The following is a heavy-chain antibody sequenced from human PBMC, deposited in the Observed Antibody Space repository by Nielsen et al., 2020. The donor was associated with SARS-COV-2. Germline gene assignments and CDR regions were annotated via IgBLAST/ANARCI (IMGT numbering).Heavy chain of an antibody. D-gene: IGHD5-24*01. J-gene: IGHJ4*02. V-gene: IGHV1-69*13. CDR1: GGTFSSYA. CDR3: ASLRGDGYDHNMDY. CDR2: IIPIFGTA. Sequence: SVKVSCKASGGTFSSYAISWVRQAPGQGLEWMGGIIPIFGTANYAQKFQGRVTITADESTSTAYMELSSLRSEDTAVYYCASLRGDGYDHNMDYWGQGTLVTVSS.